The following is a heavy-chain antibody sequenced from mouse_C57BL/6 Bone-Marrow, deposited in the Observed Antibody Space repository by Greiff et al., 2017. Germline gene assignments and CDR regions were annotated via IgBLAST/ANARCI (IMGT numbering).Heavy chain of an antibody. CDR3: ARGYYGGPRFAY. CDR1: GYAFSSSW. CDR2: IYPGDGDT. V-gene: IGHV1-82*01. J-gene: IGHJ3*01. D-gene: IGHD2-1*01. Sequence: VQGVESGPELVKPGASVKISCKASGYAFSSSWMNWVKQRPGKGLEWIGRIYPGDGDTNYNGKVKGKATLTADKSSSTAYMQLSSLTSEDSAVYFCARGYYGGPRFAYWGQGTLVTVSA.